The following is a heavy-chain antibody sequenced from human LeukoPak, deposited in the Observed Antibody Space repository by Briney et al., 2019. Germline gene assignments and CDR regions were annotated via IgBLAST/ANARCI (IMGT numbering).Heavy chain of an antibody. CDR1: GFTFSACE. V-gene: IGHV3-48*03. Sequence: GSLRLSCAISGFTFSACELTWVRQAPGKGLEWVSYISRSGSTRYYADSVKGRFTISRDNAKNSLYLQMNSLRAEDTAVYYCARVATMVRVPLDALDIWGQGTMVSVSS. CDR2: ISRSGSTR. CDR3: ARVATMVRVPLDALDI. J-gene: IGHJ3*02. D-gene: IGHD3-10*01.